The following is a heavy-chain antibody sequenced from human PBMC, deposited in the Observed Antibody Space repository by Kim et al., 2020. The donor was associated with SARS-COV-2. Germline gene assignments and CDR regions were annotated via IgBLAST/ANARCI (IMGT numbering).Heavy chain of an antibody. Sequence: SETLSLTCTVSGGSISRGGYYWSWIRQHPGKGPEWIGYIYYSGSTYYNPSLKSRVTISVDTSKNQFSLKLSSVTAADTAVYYCARNIGITMIVVVTGWFDPWGQGTLVTVSS. CDR1: GGSISRGGYY. CDR2: IYYSGST. CDR3: ARNIGITMIVVVTGWFDP. V-gene: IGHV4-31*03. D-gene: IGHD3-22*01. J-gene: IGHJ5*02.